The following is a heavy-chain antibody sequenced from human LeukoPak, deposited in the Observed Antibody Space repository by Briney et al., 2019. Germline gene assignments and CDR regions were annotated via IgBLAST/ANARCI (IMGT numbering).Heavy chain of an antibody. D-gene: IGHD3-3*01. CDR1: GGSFSSYQ. V-gene: IGHV4-34*01. J-gene: IGHJ5*02. Sequence: SETLSLTCAVYGGSFSSYQWNWIRQPPGKGLEWIGEISHRGTTNYNPSLKSRVTMSVDTSKNQFSLKLSSVTAADTAVYYCARGAGVLRFLEWLLYFDPWGQGTLVTVSS. CDR2: ISHRGTT. CDR3: ARGAGVLRFLEWLLYFDP.